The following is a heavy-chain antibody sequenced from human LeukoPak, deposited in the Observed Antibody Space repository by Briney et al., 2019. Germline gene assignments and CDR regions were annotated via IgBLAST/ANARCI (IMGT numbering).Heavy chain of an antibody. CDR1: GFTFSSYV. Sequence: PGGSLRLSCAASGFTFSSYVVNWVRQAPGKGLEWVSAISGSGGSTFYADSVKGRFTISRDNSKNALYLQMNSLRAEDTAVYYCATRRRGADSDYWGQGTLVTVSS. CDR3: ATRRRGADSDY. V-gene: IGHV3-23*01. J-gene: IGHJ4*02. CDR2: ISGSGGST. D-gene: IGHD1-26*01.